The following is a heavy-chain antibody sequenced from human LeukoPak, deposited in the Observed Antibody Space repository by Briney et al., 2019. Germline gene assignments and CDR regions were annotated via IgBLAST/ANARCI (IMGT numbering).Heavy chain of an antibody. D-gene: IGHD5-18*01. J-gene: IGHJ4*02. CDR2: IHYSGST. CDR3: ARGLQLWFRYFDY. V-gene: IGHV4-59*01. CDR1: GASISSYY. Sequence: SETLSLTCTVSGASISSYYWSWIRQPPGKGLEWMGYIHYSGSTNYNPSLKSRVTISVDTSKNQFSLKLSSVTAADTAAYYCARGLQLWFRYFDYWGQGTLVTVSS.